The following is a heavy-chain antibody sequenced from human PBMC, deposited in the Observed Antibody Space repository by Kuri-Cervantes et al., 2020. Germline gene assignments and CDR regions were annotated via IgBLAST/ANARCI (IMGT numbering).Heavy chain of an antibody. CDR3: ATHGRSSRGTVVTPDLDY. CDR2: MYYSGSS. Sequence: SETLSLTCTVSGGSISSSSYYWGWIRQPPGKGLEWIGSMYYSGSSYYNPSLKSRVSISVETSKNQFSLKLTSVTAADTAVYYCATHGRSSRGTVVTPDLDYWGQGTLVTVSS. CDR1: GGSISSSSYY. D-gene: IGHD4-23*01. J-gene: IGHJ4*02. V-gene: IGHV4-39*01.